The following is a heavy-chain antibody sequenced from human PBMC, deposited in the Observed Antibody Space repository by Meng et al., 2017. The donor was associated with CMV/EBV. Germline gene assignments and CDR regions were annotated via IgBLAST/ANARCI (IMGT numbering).Heavy chain of an antibody. V-gene: IGHV3-53*05. Sequence: GESLKISCEASGVIVSRNYMSWVRQAPGKGLEWVSTLYSRGATYYADSVKGRFTISRDNSKNTLYLQMNSLRAEDTAVYYCARVSYSYGNINWFDPWGQGTLVTVSS. D-gene: IGHD5-18*01. J-gene: IGHJ5*02. CDR1: GVIVSRNY. CDR3: ARVSYSYGNINWFDP. CDR2: LYSRGAT.